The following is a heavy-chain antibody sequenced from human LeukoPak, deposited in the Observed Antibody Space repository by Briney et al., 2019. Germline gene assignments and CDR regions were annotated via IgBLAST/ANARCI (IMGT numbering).Heavy chain of an antibody. CDR3: ARAYCSGGSCYLVYFDY. CDR2: IYYSGST. CDR1: GGSISSGGYY. V-gene: IGHV4-31*03. J-gene: IGHJ4*02. Sequence: SETLSLTCNVSGGSISSGGYYWSWIRQHPGKGLEWIGYIYYSGSTYYNPSLKSRVTISVDTSKNQFSLKLGSVTAADTAVYYCARAYCSGGSCYLVYFDYWGQGTLVTVSS. D-gene: IGHD2-15*01.